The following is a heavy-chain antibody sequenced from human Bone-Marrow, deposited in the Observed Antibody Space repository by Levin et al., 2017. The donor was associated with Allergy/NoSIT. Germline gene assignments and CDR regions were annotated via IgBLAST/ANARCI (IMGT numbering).Heavy chain of an antibody. D-gene: IGHD3-9*01. CDR3: ARDAELGDYDSMTGAGFDT. CDR2: IYFSGST. V-gene: IGHV4-31*03. Sequence: SETLSLTCTVSGGSISSGGYYWSWIRQHPGKGLEWIGYIYFSGSTYYNPSLKSRVTISVDTSKNQFSLKLSSVTAADTAVYYCARDAELGDYDSMTGAGFDTWGQGILVTVSS. J-gene: IGHJ5*02. CDR1: GGSISSGGYY.